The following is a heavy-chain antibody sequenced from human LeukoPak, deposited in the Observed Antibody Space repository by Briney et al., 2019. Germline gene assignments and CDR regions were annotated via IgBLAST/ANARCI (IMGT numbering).Heavy chain of an antibody. CDR1: GFTFSSYW. CDR2: INHNGNVN. J-gene: IGHJ6*02. Sequence: PGGSLRLSCAASGFTFSSYWMNWARQAPGKGLEWVASINHNGNVNHYVDSVEGRFTISRDNAKNSLYLQMSNLRAEDTAVYFCARGGGLDVWGQGATVTVSS. D-gene: IGHD3-16*01. CDR3: ARGGGLDV. V-gene: IGHV3-7*03.